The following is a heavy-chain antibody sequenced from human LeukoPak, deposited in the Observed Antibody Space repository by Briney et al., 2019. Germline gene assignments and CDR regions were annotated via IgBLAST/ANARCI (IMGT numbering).Heavy chain of an antibody. J-gene: IGHJ4*02. D-gene: IGHD3-9*01. CDR3: ARVSIFDILTGYYLGGATFDY. V-gene: IGHV4-61*01. Sequence: PSETLSLTCTVSGGSVNSGSYSWTWIRQPPEKGLEWIGYISDSGNTNYNPSLKSRVTMSMDTSKNQFSLRLSSVTAADTAVYYCARVSIFDILTGYYLGGATFDYWGQGTLVTVSS. CDR2: ISDSGNT. CDR1: GGSVNSGSYS.